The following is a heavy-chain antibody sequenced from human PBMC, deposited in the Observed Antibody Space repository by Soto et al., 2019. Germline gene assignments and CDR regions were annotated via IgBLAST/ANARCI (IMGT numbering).Heavy chain of an antibody. CDR2: IIPLLKTV. Sequence: QEELVQSGAEVKKPGSSVNVSCKASGGTFASYSITWVRQAPGQRLEWMGEIIPLLKTVNYAQKFQGRVTITGDRYTSTVYMALSRLRSEDTAVYYCARDPVDLFGYMDVWGHGTTVTVS. J-gene: IGHJ6*02. D-gene: IGHD6-25*01. CDR3: ARDPVDLFGYMDV. V-gene: IGHV1-69*06. CDR1: GGTFASYS.